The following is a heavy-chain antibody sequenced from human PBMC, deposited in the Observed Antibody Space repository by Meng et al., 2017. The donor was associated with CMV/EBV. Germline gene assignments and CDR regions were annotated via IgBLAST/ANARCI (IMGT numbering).Heavy chain of an antibody. CDR2: IYYSGST. CDR3: ARDNRRGGVDY. Sequence: VELTGSGPGLVQPSQPLSLTCTVSGGSISSGDYYWSWIRQPPGKGLEWIGYIYYSGSTYYNPSLKSRVTISVDTSKNQFSLKLSSVTAADTAVYYCARDNRRGGVDYWGQGTLVTVSS. J-gene: IGHJ4*02. V-gene: IGHV4-30-4*08. D-gene: IGHD3-3*01. CDR1: GGSISSGDYY.